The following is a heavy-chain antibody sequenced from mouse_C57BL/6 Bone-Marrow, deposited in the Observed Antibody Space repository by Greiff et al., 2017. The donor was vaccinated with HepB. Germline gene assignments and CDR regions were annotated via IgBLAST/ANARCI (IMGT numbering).Heavy chain of an antibody. Sequence: DVKLVESGGGLVQPGGSLSLSCAASGFTFTDYYMSWVRQPPGKALEWLGFIRNKANGYTTEYSASVKGRFTISRDNSQSILYLQMNALRAEDSATYYCARYKAYYSNYAIYYAMDYWGQGTTLTVSS. D-gene: IGHD2-5*01. CDR1: GFTFTDYY. CDR3: ARYKAYYSNYAIYYAMDY. CDR2: IRNKANGYTT. V-gene: IGHV7-3*01. J-gene: IGHJ2*01.